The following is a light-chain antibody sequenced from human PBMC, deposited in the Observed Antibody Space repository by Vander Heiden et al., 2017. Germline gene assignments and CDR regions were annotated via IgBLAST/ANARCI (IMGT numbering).Light chain of an antibody. J-gene: IGKJ2*01. CDR2: AAS. CDR1: QSLSSY. V-gene: IGKV3-11*01. CDR3: QQLINCHPEYA. Sequence: EIVLTQSPATLSLSPGERATLSCRASQSLSSYLAWYQQKPGQAPRLLIYAASNRAKGITARFNGSRAGADFTLTISSREPEDFAVYYCQQLINCHPEYAFGQGTKLEIK.